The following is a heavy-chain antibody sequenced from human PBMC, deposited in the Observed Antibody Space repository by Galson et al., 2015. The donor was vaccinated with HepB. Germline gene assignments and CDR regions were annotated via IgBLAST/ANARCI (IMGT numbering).Heavy chain of an antibody. Sequence: SLRLSCAASGFTFSSYAMSWVLQAPGKGLEWVSAISGSGGSTYYADSAKGRFTISRDNSKNTLYLQMNGLRAEDTAVYYCAKPLKERITMVRGVIIPDGMDVWGQGATVIVSS. CDR3: AKPLKERITMVRGVIIPDGMDV. D-gene: IGHD3-10*01. CDR2: ISGSGGST. V-gene: IGHV3-23*01. J-gene: IGHJ6*02. CDR1: GFTFSSYA.